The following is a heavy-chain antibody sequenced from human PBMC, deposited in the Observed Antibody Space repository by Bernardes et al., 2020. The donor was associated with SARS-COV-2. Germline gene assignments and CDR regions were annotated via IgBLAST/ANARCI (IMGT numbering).Heavy chain of an antibody. Sequence: GGSLRLSCAVSGFTFSNYWMSWVRQAPGKGLEWVANIKQDGSDKYYVDSVKGRFTISRDNAKNTLHLQMNSLRAEDTAVYYCARDMYYYDSSGSFVGFDYWGQGTLVTGSS. CDR3: ARDMYYYDSSGSFVGFDY. J-gene: IGHJ4*02. V-gene: IGHV3-7*01. CDR1: GFTFSNYW. CDR2: IKQDGSDK. D-gene: IGHD3-22*01.